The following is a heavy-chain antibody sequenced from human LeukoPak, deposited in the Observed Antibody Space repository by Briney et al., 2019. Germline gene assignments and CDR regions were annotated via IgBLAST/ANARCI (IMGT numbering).Heavy chain of an antibody. V-gene: IGHV3-9*01. D-gene: IGHD6-25*01. CDR1: GFTFDDYA. CDR2: ISWNSGSI. J-gene: IGHJ6*03. CDR3: AKDRTASYYYYYMDD. Sequence: GRSLRLSCAASGFTFDDYAMHWVRQAPGKGLEWVSGISWNSGSIGYADSVKGRFTISRDNAKNSLYLQMNSLRAEDTAVYYCAKDRTASYYYYYMDDWGKGTTVTVSS.